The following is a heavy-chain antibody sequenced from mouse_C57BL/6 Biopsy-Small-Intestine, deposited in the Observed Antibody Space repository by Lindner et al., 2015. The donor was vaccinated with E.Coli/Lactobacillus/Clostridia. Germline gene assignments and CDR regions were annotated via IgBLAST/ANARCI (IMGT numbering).Heavy chain of an antibody. D-gene: IGHD2-10*01. CDR3: ARPTEGY. V-gene: IGHV5-17*01. J-gene: IGHJ2*01. Sequence: EVQLQESGGGLVKPGGSLKLSCAASGFTFSDYGMHWVRQAPEKGLGWVAYISSGSSTIYYADTVKGRFTISRDNAKNTLFLQMTSLRSEDTAMYYCARPTEGYWGQGTTLTVSS. CDR1: GFTFSDYG. CDR2: ISSGSSTI.